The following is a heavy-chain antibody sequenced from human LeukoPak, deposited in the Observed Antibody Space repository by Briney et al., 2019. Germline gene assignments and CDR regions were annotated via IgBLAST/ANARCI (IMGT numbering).Heavy chain of an antibody. CDR1: GGSFSGYY. V-gene: IGHV4-34*01. Sequence: SETLSLTCAVYGGSFSGYYWSWIRQPPGKGLEWIGEINHSGSTNYNPSLKSRVTISVDTSKNQFSLKLSSVTAADTAVYYCARTTMVRGTYYMDVWGKGTTVTVSS. CDR2: INHSGST. CDR3: ARTTMVRGTYYMDV. J-gene: IGHJ6*03. D-gene: IGHD3-10*01.